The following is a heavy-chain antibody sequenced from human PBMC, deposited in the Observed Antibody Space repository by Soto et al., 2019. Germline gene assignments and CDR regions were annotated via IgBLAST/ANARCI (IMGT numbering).Heavy chain of an antibody. CDR2: IIPIFGIA. V-gene: IGHV1-69*02. Sequence: SVKVSCKASGGTFSRYSITWVRQAPGHGLEWIGRIIPIFGIASYAQKFQGRVTITADESTSTAYMELSSLRSEDTAVYYCAAFPSIVGANWIDYWGQGTLVTVSS. CDR3: AAFPSIVGANWIDY. CDR1: GGTFSRYS. J-gene: IGHJ4*02. D-gene: IGHD1-26*01.